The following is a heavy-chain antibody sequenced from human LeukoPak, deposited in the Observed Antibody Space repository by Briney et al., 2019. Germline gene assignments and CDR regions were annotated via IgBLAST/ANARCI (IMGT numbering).Heavy chain of an antibody. V-gene: IGHV2-5*02. CDR3: AHRPPQISKTGTTWYDP. CDR1: GFSLSTSGVG. J-gene: IGHJ5*02. D-gene: IGHD1-7*01. CDR2: IYWDDDK. Sequence: SGPTLVKPTQTLTLTCTFSGFSLSTSGVGVGWIRQPPGKALEWLALIYWDDDKRYSPSLKSRLTITKHTSKNQEVLTMTNMDPVDTATYYCAHRPPQISKTGTTWYDPWGQGTMVTVSS.